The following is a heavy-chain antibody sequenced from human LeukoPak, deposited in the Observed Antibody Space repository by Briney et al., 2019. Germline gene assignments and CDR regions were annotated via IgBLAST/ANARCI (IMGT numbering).Heavy chain of an antibody. V-gene: IGHV3-33*01. Sequence: GGSLRLSCAASGFTFSSYGMHWVRQAPGKGLEWVAVIWCDGSNKYYADSVKGRFTISRDNSKNTLYLQMNSLRAEDTAVYYCARDSLPVGGFDYWGQGTLVTVSS. D-gene: IGHD2-2*01. CDR3: ARDSLPVGGFDY. CDR2: IWCDGSNK. J-gene: IGHJ4*02. CDR1: GFTFSSYG.